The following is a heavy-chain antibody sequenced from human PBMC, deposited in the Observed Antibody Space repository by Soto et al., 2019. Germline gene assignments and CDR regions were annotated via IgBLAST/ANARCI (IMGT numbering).Heavy chain of an antibody. CDR2: IYWDDAK. CDR3: AYKSQYHAQTTFDV. D-gene: IGHD1-7*01. CDR1: GFSLNTGGVA. J-gene: IGHJ3*01. V-gene: IGHV2-5*02. Sequence: QITLKESGPTLVKPTQTLTLTCTVSGFSLNTGGVAVGWLRQPPGKPLEWLALIYWDDAKRYSSSFNGRLTITKDTSKNQVVLSMTNMSPVDTATYYCAYKSQYHAQTTFDVSAQGTMVTVSS.